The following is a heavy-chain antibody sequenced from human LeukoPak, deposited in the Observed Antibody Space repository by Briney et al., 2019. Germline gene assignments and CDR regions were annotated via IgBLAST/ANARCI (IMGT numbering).Heavy chain of an antibody. CDR1: GYTFTSYY. D-gene: IGHD6-13*01. V-gene: IGHV1-46*01. CDR2: INPSGGST. J-gene: IGHJ5*02. Sequence: GASVKVSCKASGYTFTSYYMHWVRQAPGQGLEWMGIINPSGGSTSYAQKFQGRVTITTDESTSTAYMELSSLRSEDTAVYYCARQYSSSWYCWFDPWGQGTLVTVSS. CDR3: ARQYSSSWYCWFDP.